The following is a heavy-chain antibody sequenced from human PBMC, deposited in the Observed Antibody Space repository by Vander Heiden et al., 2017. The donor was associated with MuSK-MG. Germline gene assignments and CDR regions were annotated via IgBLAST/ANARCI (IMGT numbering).Heavy chain of an antibody. CDR2: ISSSSSYI. Sequence: EVQLVESGGGLVKHGGSLSLPCAACGFTFSRYSKDWVRQGPGKGLEWVSSISSSSSYIYYADSVKGRFTISRDNAKNSLYLQMNSLRAEDTAVYYCARDYSQSGYYADYWGQGTLVTVSS. CDR3: ARDYSQSGYYADY. D-gene: IGHD3-22*01. CDR1: GFTFSRYS. J-gene: IGHJ4*02. V-gene: IGHV3-21*01.